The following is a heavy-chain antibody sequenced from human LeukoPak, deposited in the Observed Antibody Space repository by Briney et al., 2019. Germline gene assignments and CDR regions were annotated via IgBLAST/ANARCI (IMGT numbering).Heavy chain of an antibody. Sequence: GGSLRLSCAASGFTFPSYSMNWVRQAPGKGLEWVSSITSTSSYIYYADSVKGRFAISRDNAKNSLYLQMNSLRAEDTAVYYCARFPTVRGFDYWGQGTLVTVSS. D-gene: IGHD4-17*01. V-gene: IGHV3-21*01. CDR3: ARFPTVRGFDY. CDR1: GFTFPSYS. J-gene: IGHJ4*02. CDR2: ITSTSSYI.